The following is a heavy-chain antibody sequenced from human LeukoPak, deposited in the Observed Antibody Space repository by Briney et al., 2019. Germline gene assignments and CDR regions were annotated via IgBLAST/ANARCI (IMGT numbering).Heavy chain of an antibody. V-gene: IGHV1-69*13. CDR3: ARCLVGDYGAPYYIIV. J-gene: IGHJ6*04. D-gene: IGHD4-17*01. CDR1: GGTFSSYA. Sequence: SVKVSCKASGGTFSSYAISWVRQAPGQGLEWMGGIIPIFGTANYAQKFQGRVTITADESTSAAYMELSSLRSEDTAVYYCARCLVGDYGAPYYIIVCGKGCSVSVSS. CDR2: IIPIFGTA.